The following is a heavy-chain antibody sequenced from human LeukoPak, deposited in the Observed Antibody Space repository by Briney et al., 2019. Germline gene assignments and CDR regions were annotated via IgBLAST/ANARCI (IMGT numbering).Heavy chain of an antibody. J-gene: IGHJ3*02. CDR3: AKDATRRWLQDAFDI. V-gene: IGHV3-30*02. CDR2: IRYDGSNK. D-gene: IGHD5-24*01. Sequence: LPGGSLRLSCAASGFTFSSYGMHWVRQAPGKGLGWVAFIRYDGSNKYYADSVKGRFTISRDNSKNTLYLQMNSLRAEDTAVYYCAKDATRRWLQDAFDIWGQGTMVTVSS. CDR1: GFTFSSYG.